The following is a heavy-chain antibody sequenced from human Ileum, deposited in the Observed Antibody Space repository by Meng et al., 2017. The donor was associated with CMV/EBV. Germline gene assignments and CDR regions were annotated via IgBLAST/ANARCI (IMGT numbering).Heavy chain of an antibody. V-gene: IGHV4-34*01. J-gene: IGHJ2*01. CDR2: ISHSGIT. Sequence: QDELQQWGAGLLKPSETRSLTCAVYGGSFSDYYWSWIRQPPGKGLEWIGEISHSGITNYNPSLKSRVTISIDTSKKQFSLKMSSVTAADTAVYYCARSRVYWYFDLWGRGTLVTVSS. CDR1: GGSFSDYY. CDR3: ARSRVYWYFDL.